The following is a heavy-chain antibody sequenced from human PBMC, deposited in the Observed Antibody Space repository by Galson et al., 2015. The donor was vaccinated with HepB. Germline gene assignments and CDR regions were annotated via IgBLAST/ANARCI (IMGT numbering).Heavy chain of an antibody. CDR1: GFTFSSYG. J-gene: IGHJ4*02. V-gene: IGHV3-33*06. D-gene: IGHD1-26*01. CDR3: AKDWGAPESNVFDY. CDR2: IWYDGSNK. Sequence: SLRLSCAASGFTFSSYGMHWVRQAPGKGLEWVAVIWYDGSNKYYADSVKGRFTISRDNSKNTLYLQMNSLRAEDTAVYYCAKDWGAPESNVFDYWGQGTLVTVSS.